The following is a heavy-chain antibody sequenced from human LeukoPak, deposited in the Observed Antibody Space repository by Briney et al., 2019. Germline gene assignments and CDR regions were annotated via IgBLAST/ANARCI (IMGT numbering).Heavy chain of an antibody. V-gene: IGHV5-51*01. J-gene: IGHJ4*02. CDR1: GCRFTTYW. CDR3: ARHSSYGSDY. CDR2: IYPRDSDT. Sequence: GESLKISCKGSGCRFTTYWIGWVRQMPGKGLEGMGIIYPRDSDTRYSPSFQGQVTISADKSISTAYLQWSSLKASDTAMYYCARHSSYGSDYWGQGTLVTVSS. D-gene: IGHD6-6*01.